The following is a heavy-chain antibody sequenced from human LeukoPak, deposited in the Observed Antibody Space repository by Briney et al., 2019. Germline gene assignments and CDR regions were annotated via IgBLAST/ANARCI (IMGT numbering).Heavy chain of an antibody. CDR3: ARVRSALVPPYYFDY. V-gene: IGHV3-53*01. CDR1: GLTVSSSY. Sequence: QTGGSLRLSCAASGLTVSSSYMSWVRQTPGKGLEWVLVIYRGGSTYYTDSVKGRFTISRDNSKNTLYLQMTSLRAEDTGIYYCARVRSALVPPYYFDYWGQGTRVTVSS. D-gene: IGHD4-23*01. CDR2: IYRGGST. J-gene: IGHJ4*02.